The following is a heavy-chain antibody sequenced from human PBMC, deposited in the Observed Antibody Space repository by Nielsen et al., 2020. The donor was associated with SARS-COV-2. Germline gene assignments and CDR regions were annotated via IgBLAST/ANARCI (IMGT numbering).Heavy chain of an antibody. CDR2: IYYSGST. CDR3: ARRGRDYYYGMDV. J-gene: IGHJ6*02. D-gene: IGHD6-25*01. Sequence: GSLRLSCTVSGGSISSSSYYWGWIRQPPGKGLEWIGSIYYSGSTYYNPSLKSRVTISVDTSKNQFSLKLSSVTAADTAVYYCARRGRDYYYGMDVWGQGTTVTVSS. CDR1: GGSISSSSYY. V-gene: IGHV4-39*01.